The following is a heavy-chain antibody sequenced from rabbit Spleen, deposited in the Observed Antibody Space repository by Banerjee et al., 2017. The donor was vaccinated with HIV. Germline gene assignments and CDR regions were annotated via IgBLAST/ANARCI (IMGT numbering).Heavy chain of an antibody. CDR2: IDVAKSGNT. J-gene: IGHJ3*01. V-gene: IGHV1S45*01. D-gene: IGHD1-1*01. CDR1: GFPFSNKAV. Sequence: EQLEESGGGLVTPGGSLTLTCKASGFPFSNKAVMCWVRQATGKGLEWIACIDVAKSGNTYYTNWAKGRFTISKTSSTTVALQVPSLTAADTATYFCARDPNYASGHYIYKFWGPSTLVTVS. CDR3: ARDPNYASGHYIYKF.